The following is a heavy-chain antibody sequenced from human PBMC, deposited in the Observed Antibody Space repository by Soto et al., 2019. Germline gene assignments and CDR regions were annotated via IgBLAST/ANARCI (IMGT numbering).Heavy chain of an antibody. Sequence: GASVKVSCKASGGTFSSYAISWVRQAPGQGLEWMGGTIPISGTANYAQKFQGRVTITADESTSTAYMELSSLRSEDTAVYYCASTLRFLEWLLEDYYGMDVWGQGTTVTVSS. D-gene: IGHD3-3*01. CDR3: ASTLRFLEWLLEDYYGMDV. CDR2: TIPISGTA. J-gene: IGHJ6*02. V-gene: IGHV1-69*13. CDR1: GGTFSSYA.